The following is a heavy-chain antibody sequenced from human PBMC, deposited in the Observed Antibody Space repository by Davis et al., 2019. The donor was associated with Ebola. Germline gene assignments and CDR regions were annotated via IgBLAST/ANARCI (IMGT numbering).Heavy chain of an antibody. D-gene: IGHD3-16*01. Sequence: SLITSCASSCFSYSNYAMRCVRQAPGTGLASVSAISGSGPTTYYADSVKGRFTISRDKSKNTLYLQMNSLRADDTAVYFCAKFLYAYMYYFDYWGQGTLVTVSS. CDR2: ISGSGPTT. J-gene: IGHJ4*02. V-gene: IGHV3-23*01. CDR1: CFSYSNYA. CDR3: AKFLYAYMYYFDY.